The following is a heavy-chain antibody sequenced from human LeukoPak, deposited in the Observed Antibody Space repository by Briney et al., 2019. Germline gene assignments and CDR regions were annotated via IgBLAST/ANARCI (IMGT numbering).Heavy chain of an antibody. CDR2: ISGRGGST. V-gene: IGHV3-23*01. Sequence: GPSLRLSCAASGLTFSSYAMSWVRQAPGKGLEWVSAISGRGGSTNYADSVKGRFTISTDNSKNTLYLQMNSLRAEDTAVYYCARDHDCGGDCYPNIIYYGMDVWGQGTTVTVSS. J-gene: IGHJ6*02. D-gene: IGHD2-21*02. CDR3: ARDHDCGGDCYPNIIYYGMDV. CDR1: GLTFSSYA.